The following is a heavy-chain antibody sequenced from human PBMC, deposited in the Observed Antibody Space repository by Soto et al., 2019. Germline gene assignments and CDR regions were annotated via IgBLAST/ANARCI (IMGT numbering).Heavy chain of an antibody. Sequence: EVQLVESGGGLVQPGGSLRLSCAASGFTFSSYSMNWVREAPGKGLEWVSYISSSSSTIYYADSVKGRFTISRDNAKNSLYLQMNSLRDEDTAVYYCARDLAGTTWYYYGMEVWGQGTTVTVSS. CDR1: GFTFSSYS. D-gene: IGHD1-1*01. CDR3: ARDLAGTTWYYYGMEV. CDR2: ISSSSSTI. J-gene: IGHJ6*02. V-gene: IGHV3-48*02.